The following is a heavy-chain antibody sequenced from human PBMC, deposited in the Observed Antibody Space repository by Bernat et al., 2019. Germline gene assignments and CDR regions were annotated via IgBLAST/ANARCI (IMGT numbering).Heavy chain of an antibody. CDR3: ARDDGGSTAMVPALFDY. J-gene: IGHJ4*02. D-gene: IGHD5-18*01. V-gene: IGHV3-30-3*01. CDR2: ISYDGSNK. Sequence: QVQLVESGGGVVQPGRSLRLSCAASGFTFSSYAMHWVRQAPGKGPEWVAVISYDGSNKYYADSVKGRFTISRDNSKNTLYLQMNSLRAEDTAVYYCARDDGGSTAMVPALFDYWGQGTLVTVSS. CDR1: GFTFSSYA.